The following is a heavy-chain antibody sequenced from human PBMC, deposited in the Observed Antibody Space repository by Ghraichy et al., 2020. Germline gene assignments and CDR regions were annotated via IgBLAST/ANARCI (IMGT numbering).Heavy chain of an antibody. CDR3: ARDPYYYDSSAYYSDVFYYYYGMDV. D-gene: IGHD3-22*01. CDR1: GFTFRSYG. J-gene: IGHJ6*02. CDR2: IPFDGSNQ. V-gene: IGHV3-30*03. Sequence: GESLNISCAASGFTFRSYGMHWVRQAPGKGLEWVAVIPFDGSNQYYADSVKGRFTISRDNSKNTLYLQMNSLRPEDTAVYYCARDPYYYDSSAYYSDVFYYYYGMDVWGQGTTVTVSS.